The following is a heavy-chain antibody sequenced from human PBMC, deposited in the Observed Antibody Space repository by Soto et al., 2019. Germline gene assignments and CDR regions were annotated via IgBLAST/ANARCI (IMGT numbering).Heavy chain of an antibody. V-gene: IGHV3-30*18. CDR3: AKQLEREPNWFDP. CDR1: GFTFSSYG. D-gene: IGHD1-1*01. CDR2: ISYDGSNK. Sequence: PGGSLRLSCAASGFTFSSYGMHWVRQAPGKGLEWVAVISYDGSNKYCADSVKGRFTISRDNSKNTLYLQMNSLRAEDTAVYYCAKQLEREPNWFDPWGQGTLVTVSS. J-gene: IGHJ5*02.